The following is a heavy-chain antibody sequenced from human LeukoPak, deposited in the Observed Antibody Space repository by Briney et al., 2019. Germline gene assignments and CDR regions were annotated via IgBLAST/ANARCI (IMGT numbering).Heavy chain of an antibody. J-gene: IGHJ5*02. CDR2: IKSKTDGGTI. CDR1: GFTFTNAW. D-gene: IGHD3-22*01. V-gene: IGHV3-15*05. CDR3: TTEDYYDSSGYLYNWFDP. Sequence: GGSLRLPCAASGFTFTNAWMSWVRQAPGKGLEWVGRIKSKTDGGTIHYAAPVKGRFTISRDDSKNTLYLQMNSLKTEDTAVYYCTTEDYYDSSGYLYNWFDPWGQGVLVTVSS.